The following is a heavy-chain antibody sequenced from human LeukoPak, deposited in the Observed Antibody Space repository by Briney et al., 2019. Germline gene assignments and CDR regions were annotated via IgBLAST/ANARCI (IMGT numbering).Heavy chain of an antibody. Sequence: SETLSLTCTVSGGSISSYYWSWIRQPPGKGLEWIGYIYYSGSTNYNPSLKSRVTISVDTSKNQFSLKLSSVTAADTAVYYCARGRNGSYGRFDYWGQGTLVTVSS. CDR2: IYYSGST. CDR1: GGSISSYY. J-gene: IGHJ4*02. CDR3: ARGRNGSYGRFDY. D-gene: IGHD1-26*01. V-gene: IGHV4-59*12.